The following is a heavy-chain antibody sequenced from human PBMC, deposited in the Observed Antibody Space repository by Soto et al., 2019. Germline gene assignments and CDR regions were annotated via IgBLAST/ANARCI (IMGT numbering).Heavy chain of an antibody. CDR3: AKDAVSYNGKWDWFDS. J-gene: IGHJ5*01. CDR2: IGGSNTDR. D-gene: IGHD1-26*01. CDR1: RFIFSDYA. V-gene: IGHV3-23*01. Sequence: DVQLLQSGGGLVKPGGSLTLSCAASRFIFSDYAMNWVRQAPGKGLEWVSSIGGSNTDRYYADSVKGRFIISRDNSKNTMKLQMNSLRDDDTAVYYCAKDAVSYNGKWDWFDSWGQGTLVTVSS.